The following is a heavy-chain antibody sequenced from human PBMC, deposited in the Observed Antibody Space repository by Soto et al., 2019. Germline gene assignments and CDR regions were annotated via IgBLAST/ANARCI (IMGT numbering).Heavy chain of an antibody. CDR2: IIPIFGTA. J-gene: IGHJ6*02. Sequence: QVQLVQSGAEVKKPGSSVKVYCKASGGTFSSYAISWVRQAPGQGLEWMGGIIPIFGTANYAQKFQGRVTITADESTSTAYMELSSLRSEDTAVYYCARSITGTVSYYYGMDVWGQGTTVTVSS. CDR1: GGTFSSYA. V-gene: IGHV1-69*12. D-gene: IGHD1-20*01. CDR3: ARSITGTVSYYYGMDV.